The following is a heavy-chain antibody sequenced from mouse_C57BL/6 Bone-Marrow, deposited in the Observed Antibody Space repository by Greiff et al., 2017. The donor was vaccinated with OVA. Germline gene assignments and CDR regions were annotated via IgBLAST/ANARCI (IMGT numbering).Heavy chain of an antibody. CDR3: ARERPDGYYLWDY. Sequence: EVQLQESGPGLVKPSQSLSLTCSVTGYSITSGYYWNWIRQFPGNKLEWMGYISYDGSNNYNPSLKNRISITRDTSKNQFFLKLNSVTTEDTATYYCARERPDGYYLWDYWGQGTSVTVSS. V-gene: IGHV3-6*01. CDR2: ISYDGSN. CDR1: GYSITSGYY. D-gene: IGHD2-3*01. J-gene: IGHJ4*01.